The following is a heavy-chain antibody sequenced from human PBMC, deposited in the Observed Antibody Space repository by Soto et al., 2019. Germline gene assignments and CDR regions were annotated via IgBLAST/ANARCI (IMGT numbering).Heavy chain of an antibody. D-gene: IGHD6-19*01. CDR1: GGTFSSYT. Sequence: SVKVSCKASGGTFSSYTISWVRQAPGQGLEWMGRIIPILGIANYAQKFQGRVTITADKSTSTAYMELSSLRSEDTAVYYCAREIFIPIAVAGTRPTGYYYYGMDVWGQGTTVTVSS. CDR2: IIPILGIA. J-gene: IGHJ6*02. V-gene: IGHV1-69*04. CDR3: AREIFIPIAVAGTRPTGYYYYGMDV.